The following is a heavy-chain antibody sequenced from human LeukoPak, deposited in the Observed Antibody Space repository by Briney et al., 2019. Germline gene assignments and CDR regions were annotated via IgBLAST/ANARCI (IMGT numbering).Heavy chain of an antibody. J-gene: IGHJ4*02. CDR1: KFSLSTYE. CDR2: ISISGRTV. D-gene: IGHD6-13*01. V-gene: IGHV3-48*01. CDR3: AKDIYSSSWQSSGYLDY. Sequence: GGSLRLSCAASKFSLSTYEMKWVRQAPGKGLEWVSHISISGRTVYYADSVKGRFTISRDNSKNTLYLQMNSLRTGDTAVYYCAKDIYSSSWQSSGYLDYWGQGTLVTVSS.